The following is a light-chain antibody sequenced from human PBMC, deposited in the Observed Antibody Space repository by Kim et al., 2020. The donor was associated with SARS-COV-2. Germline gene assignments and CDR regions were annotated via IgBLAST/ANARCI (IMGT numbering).Light chain of an antibody. Sequence: KKVTISCTRSSGSIASNYVQWYQQRPGSSPTTVIYEDNQRPSGVPDRFSGSIDSSSNSASLTISGLKTEDEADYYCQSYDSSNPWVFGGGTKLTVL. J-gene: IGLJ3*02. V-gene: IGLV6-57*01. CDR2: EDN. CDR1: SGSIASNY. CDR3: QSYDSSNPWV.